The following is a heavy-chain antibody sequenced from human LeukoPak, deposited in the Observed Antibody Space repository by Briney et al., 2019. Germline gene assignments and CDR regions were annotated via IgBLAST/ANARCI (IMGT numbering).Heavy chain of an antibody. CDR1: GYTFTSYD. V-gene: IGHV1-8*03. CDR2: MNPNSGNT. D-gene: IGHD2-15*01. CDR3: ATEVRYWSGDRWYLAFDF. J-gene: IGHJ4*02. Sequence: ASVKVSCKASGYTFTSYDINWVRQATGQGLEWMGWMNPNSGNTGYAQKFQGRVTITRNTSISTAYMELSSLRSEDTAVYYCATEVRYWSGDRWYLAFDFWGQGTLVIVSS.